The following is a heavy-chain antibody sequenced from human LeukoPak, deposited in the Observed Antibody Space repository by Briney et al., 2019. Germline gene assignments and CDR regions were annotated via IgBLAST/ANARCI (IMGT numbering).Heavy chain of an antibody. CDR2: ISSRSSYYI. Sequence: GGSLRLSCAASGFTFNTYSMNWVRQAPGKGLEWVSSISSRSSYYIYYADSVKGRFTISRDNARNSLYLQMDSLRAEDTAVYYCVRDPRIVVVPAARVYYFDYWGQGTLVTVSS. J-gene: IGHJ4*02. D-gene: IGHD2-2*01. CDR1: GFTFNTYS. V-gene: IGHV3-21*01. CDR3: VRDPRIVVVPAARVYYFDY.